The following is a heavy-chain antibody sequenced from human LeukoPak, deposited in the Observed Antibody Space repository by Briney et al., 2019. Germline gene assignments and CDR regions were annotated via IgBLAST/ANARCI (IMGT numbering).Heavy chain of an antibody. J-gene: IGHJ5*02. CDR1: GFTFSSYS. CDR2: ISSSSSYI. CDR3: ARDLIAVAGT. D-gene: IGHD6-19*01. Sequence: GGSLRLSCAASGFTFSSYSTNWVRQAPGKGLEWVSSISSSSSYIYYADSVKGRFTISRDNAKNSLYPQMNSLRAEDTAVYYCARDLIAVAGTWGQGTLVTVSS. V-gene: IGHV3-21*01.